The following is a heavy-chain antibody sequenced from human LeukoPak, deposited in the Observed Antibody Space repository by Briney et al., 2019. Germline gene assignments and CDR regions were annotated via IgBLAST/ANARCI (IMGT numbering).Heavy chain of an antibody. CDR1: GFTFSSYA. CDR2: ISYDGSNK. Sequence: GGSLRLSCAASGFTFSSYAMHWVRQAPGKGLEWVAVISYDGSNKYYADSVKGRFTISRDNSKNTPYLQMNSLRAEDTAVYYCASGDSPPFEDYYFDYWGQGTLVTVSS. D-gene: IGHD5-24*01. J-gene: IGHJ4*02. V-gene: IGHV3-30*04. CDR3: ASGDSPPFEDYYFDY.